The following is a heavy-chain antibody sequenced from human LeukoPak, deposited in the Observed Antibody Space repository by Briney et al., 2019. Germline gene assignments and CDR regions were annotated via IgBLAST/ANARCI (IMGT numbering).Heavy chain of an antibody. V-gene: IGHV3-53*01. D-gene: IGHD2-15*01. CDR2: IYSGGNK. J-gene: IGHJ5*02. CDR3: ARDQCSGGSCYDWFDR. Sequence: GGSLRLSCAASGFTVSSNYMSWVRQAPGKGLEWVSVIYSGGNKYYGDYAKGRFTISRNNSKNTLYLQMNRLRAEDTAVYYCARDQCSGGSCYDWFDRWGQGTLVTVSS. CDR1: GFTVSSNY.